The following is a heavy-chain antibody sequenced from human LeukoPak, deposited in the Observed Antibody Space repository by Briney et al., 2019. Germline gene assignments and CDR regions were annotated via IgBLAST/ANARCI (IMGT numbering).Heavy chain of an antibody. V-gene: IGHV4-59*08. Sequence: PSETLSLTCIVSGGSISSYYWSWIRQPPGKGLEWIGYIYYSGSTNYNPSLKSRVTISVDTSKNQFSLKLSSVTAADTAVYYCARQKGVTTAYYYYYYGMDVWGQGTTVTVSS. CDR1: GGSISSYY. CDR3: ARQKGVTTAYYYYYYGMDV. CDR2: IYYSGST. D-gene: IGHD4-17*01. J-gene: IGHJ6*02.